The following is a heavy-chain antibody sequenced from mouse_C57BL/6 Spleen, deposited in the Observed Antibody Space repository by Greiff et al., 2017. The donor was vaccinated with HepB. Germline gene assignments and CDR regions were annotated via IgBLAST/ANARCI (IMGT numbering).Heavy chain of an antibody. Sequence: VQLQESGAELVRPGASVTLSCKASGYTFTDYEMHWVKQTPVHGLEWIGAIGPETGGTAYNQKFKGKAILTADKSSSTAYMELRSLTSEDSAVYYCTRWITTVVADYWGQGTTLTVSS. D-gene: IGHD1-1*01. J-gene: IGHJ2*01. CDR2: IGPETGGT. CDR1: GYTFTDYE. CDR3: TRWITTVVADY. V-gene: IGHV1-15*01.